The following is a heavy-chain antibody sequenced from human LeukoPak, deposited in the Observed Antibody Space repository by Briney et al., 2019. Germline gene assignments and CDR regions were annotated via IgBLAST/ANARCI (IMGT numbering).Heavy chain of an antibody. CDR1: GGSISSYY. D-gene: IGHD3-22*01. V-gene: IGHV4-59*01. J-gene: IGHJ2*01. CDR3: ARGMYDSSGYYYWYFDL. CDR2: IYYSGST. Sequence: SETLSLTCTVSGGSISSYYWSWIRQPPGKGLEWIGYIYYSGSTNYNPSLKSRVTISVDTSKNQFSLKLSSVTAADTAVYYCARGMYDSSGYYYWYFDLWGRGTLVTVSS.